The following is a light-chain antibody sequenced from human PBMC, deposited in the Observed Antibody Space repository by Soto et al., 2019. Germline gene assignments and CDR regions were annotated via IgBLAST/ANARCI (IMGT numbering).Light chain of an antibody. CDR1: ESLGSSY. V-gene: IGKV3-20*01. CDR2: SGS. Sequence: EIVLTQSPGTLSLSPGDRATLSCRASESLGSSYLAWYQQKPGQAPRLPIYSGSSRAAGIPDRFSGSGSATDLTLTISSLEPEDFAVYYCQHYGSSPLTFGGGTKVDIK. J-gene: IGKJ4*01. CDR3: QHYGSSPLT.